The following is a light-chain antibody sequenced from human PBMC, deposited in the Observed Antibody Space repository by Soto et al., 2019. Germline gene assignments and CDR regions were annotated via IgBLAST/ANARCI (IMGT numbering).Light chain of an antibody. CDR2: SDN. CDR1: SSNIGSNS. CDR3: AAWDDSLSAHYV. V-gene: IGLV1-47*02. Sequence: QAVLTQPPSVSGTPGQRVAISGSGSSSNIGSNSVYWYQQLPGTAPKLLIYSDNQRPSGVPDRFSGSKSGTSASLAISGLRSEDEADYYCAAWDDSLSAHYVFGTGTKVTVL. J-gene: IGLJ1*01.